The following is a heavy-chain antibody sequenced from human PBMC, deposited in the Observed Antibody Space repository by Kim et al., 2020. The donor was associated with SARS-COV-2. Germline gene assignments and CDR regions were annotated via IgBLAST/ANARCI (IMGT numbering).Heavy chain of an antibody. CDR2: IKQDGSEK. CDR1: GFTFSSYW. D-gene: IGHD3-3*01. CDR3: ARADGYNFWQGRNFDD. V-gene: IGHV3-7*04. Sequence: GGSLRLSCAASGFTFSSYWMSWVRQAPGKGLEWVANIKQDGSEKYYVDSVKGRFTISRDNAKNSLYLQMNSLRAEDTAVYCCARADGYNFWQGRNFDDWGQGTLVTVSS. J-gene: IGHJ4*02.